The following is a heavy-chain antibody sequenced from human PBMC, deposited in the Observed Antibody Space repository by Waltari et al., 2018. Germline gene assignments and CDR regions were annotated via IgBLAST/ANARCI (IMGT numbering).Heavy chain of an antibody. J-gene: IGHJ4*02. Sequence: QVQLVQSGAEVKKPGASVKVSCTASGYTFTSYGISWVRQAPGQGLEWMGWINPYNGNTKYIERLQGRVTLTTDTSTNTAYMELRSLRSDDTAMYYCARDPCAPFYWGQGTLVTVSS. CDR3: ARDPCAPFY. V-gene: IGHV1-18*01. CDR1: GYTFTSYG. CDR2: INPYNGNT.